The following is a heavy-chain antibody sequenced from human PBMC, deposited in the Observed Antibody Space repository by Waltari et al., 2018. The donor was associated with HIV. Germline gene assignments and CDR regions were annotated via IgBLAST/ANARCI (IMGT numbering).Heavy chain of an antibody. CDR2: INHSGST. V-gene: IGHV4-34*01. Sequence: QVQLQQWGAGLLKPSETLYLPCAVYGGSFSGYYWSWIRQPPGKGLEWIGEINHSGSTNYNPSLKSRVTISVDTSKNQFSLKLSSVTAADTAVYYCARGYGRFGELLYNYFDYWGQGTLVTVSS. J-gene: IGHJ4*02. CDR1: GGSFSGYY. D-gene: IGHD3-10*01. CDR3: ARGYGRFGELLYNYFDY.